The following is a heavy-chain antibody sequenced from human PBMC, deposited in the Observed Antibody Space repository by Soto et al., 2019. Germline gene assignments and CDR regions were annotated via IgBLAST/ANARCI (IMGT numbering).Heavy chain of an antibody. J-gene: IGHJ5*02. Sequence: QVTLKESGPVLVKPTETLTLRCTVSGLSITDSEMGVSWIRQPPGQPLEWLAHIDSSGEKSYRTFLKSRLAISKDTYKSQILLTMTNMDPADTATYYCARRHLAVAVSPWFDPWGQGIPVTVSS. V-gene: IGHV2-26*01. CDR3: ARRHLAVAVSPWFDP. CDR1: GLSITDSEMG. CDR2: IDSSGEK. D-gene: IGHD6-19*01.